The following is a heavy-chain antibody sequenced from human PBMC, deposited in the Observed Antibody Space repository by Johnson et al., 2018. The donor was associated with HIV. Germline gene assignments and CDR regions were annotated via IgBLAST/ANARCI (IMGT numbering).Heavy chain of an antibody. CDR2: LYSGGST. J-gene: IGHJ3*02. D-gene: IGHD3-22*01. Sequence: VQLVESGGGLIHPGGSLRVSCAPSGFTVINNYMSWVRQAPGKGLEWVSTLYSGGSTYYADCVKGRFTISRANSKHTLYLKMNSLRAEDTAVYYCARDYYDSSGNDAFDIWGQGKMVTVSS. CDR3: ARDYYDSSGNDAFDI. V-gene: IGHV3-53*01. CDR1: GFTVINNY.